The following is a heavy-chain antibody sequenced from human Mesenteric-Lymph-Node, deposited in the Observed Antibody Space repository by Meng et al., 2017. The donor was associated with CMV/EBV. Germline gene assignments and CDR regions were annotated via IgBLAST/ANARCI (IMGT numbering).Heavy chain of an antibody. V-gene: IGHV3-43D*03. J-gene: IGHJ6*02. CDR3: AKDGAVTSSYGMDV. CDR1: GFTFDDYA. Sequence: GGSLRLSCAVSGFTFDDYAMHWVRQAPGKGLEWVSLISWDGGSTYYADSVKGRFTISRDNSKNSLYLQMNSLRAEDTALYYCAKDGAVTSSYGMDVWGQGTTVTVSS. CDR2: ISWDGGST. D-gene: IGHD4-11*01.